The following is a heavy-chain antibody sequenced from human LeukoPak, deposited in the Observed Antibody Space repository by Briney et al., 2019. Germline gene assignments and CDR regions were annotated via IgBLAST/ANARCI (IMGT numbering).Heavy chain of an antibody. CDR3: ARGFYDNSASGVFDI. CDR2: ISASGGST. V-gene: IGHV3-23*01. D-gene: IGHD3-22*01. Sequence: GGSLRLSCAASGFTFSSFATSWVRQAPGKGLEWVSGISASGGSTYYADSVKGRFTISRDNSKNTLYLQMNSLRAEDTAVYYCARGFYDNSASGVFDIWGQGTMVTVSS. CDR1: GFTFSSFA. J-gene: IGHJ3*02.